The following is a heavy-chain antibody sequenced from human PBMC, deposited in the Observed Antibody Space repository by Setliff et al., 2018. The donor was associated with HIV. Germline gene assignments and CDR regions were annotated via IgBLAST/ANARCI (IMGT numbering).Heavy chain of an antibody. Sequence: SETLSLTCAVYGGSFTGYHWSWVRQPPGKGLEWLGEITHSGNTNYNSSLESRLTISMDTSKNQFSLRLSTVTAADAAVYYCASRVYYYDSNNFLREEGFDPWGQGTLVTVSS. CDR3: ASRVYYYDSNNFLREEGFDP. D-gene: IGHD3-22*01. CDR1: GGSFTGYH. V-gene: IGHV4-34*01. J-gene: IGHJ5*02. CDR2: ITHSGNT.